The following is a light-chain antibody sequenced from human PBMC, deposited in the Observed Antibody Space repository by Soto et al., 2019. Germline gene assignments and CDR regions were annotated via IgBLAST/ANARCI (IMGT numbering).Light chain of an antibody. CDR1: QTVNSR. Sequence: IVLTQSPATLSSSPGERATLSCRASQTVNSRLAWYQHKPGQAPRLLISHTSNRATGIPARFSGSGSGTDVTLTISSLEKEDVSVYDCQQSSFLTRTFGQGTKVDIK. CDR2: HTS. J-gene: IGKJ1*01. V-gene: IGKV3-11*01. CDR3: QQSSFLTRT.